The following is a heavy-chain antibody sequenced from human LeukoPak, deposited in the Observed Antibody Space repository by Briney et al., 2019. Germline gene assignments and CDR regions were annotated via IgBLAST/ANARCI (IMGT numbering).Heavy chain of an antibody. CDR3: ARDPYSGSYGNYYYYFMDV. V-gene: IGHV3-74*01. Sequence: GGSLRLSCAASGFTFSRYWMHWVRQDPGKGLVWVSRINSDGSSTSYADSVKGRFTISRDNAKNSLYLQMNSLRAEDTAVYYCARDPYSGSYGNYYYYFMDVWGKGTTVTISS. D-gene: IGHD1-26*01. J-gene: IGHJ6*03. CDR2: INSDGSST. CDR1: GFTFSRYW.